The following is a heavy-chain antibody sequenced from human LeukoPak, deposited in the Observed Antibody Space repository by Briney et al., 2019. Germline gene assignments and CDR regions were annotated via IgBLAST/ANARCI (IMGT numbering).Heavy chain of an antibody. CDR1: GFTFSTYA. CDR3: ARDPLEMATIGGAFDI. V-gene: IGHV3-21*01. J-gene: IGHJ3*02. Sequence: PGGSLRLSCAASGFTFSTYAMSWVRQAPGKGLEWVSSISSSSSYIYYADSVKGRFTISRDNAKNSLYLQMNSLRAEDTAVYYCARDPLEMATIGGAFDIWGQGTMVTVSS. CDR2: ISSSSSYI. D-gene: IGHD5-24*01.